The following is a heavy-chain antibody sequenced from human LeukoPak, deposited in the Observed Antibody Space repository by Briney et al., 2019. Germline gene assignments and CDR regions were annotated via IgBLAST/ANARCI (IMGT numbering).Heavy chain of an antibody. CDR1: GFTFSSYA. Sequence: PGGSLRLSCAASGFTFSSYAMNWVRQAPGKGLEWVSAISGAGGITYYAESVKSLFTISRDNSKNTLYLQMNSLRAEDTAVYYCAKDRLSGDRPYYFDYWGQGTLVTVSS. J-gene: IGHJ4*02. CDR2: ISGAGGIT. V-gene: IGHV3-23*01. CDR3: AKDRLSGDRPYYFDY. D-gene: IGHD7-27*01.